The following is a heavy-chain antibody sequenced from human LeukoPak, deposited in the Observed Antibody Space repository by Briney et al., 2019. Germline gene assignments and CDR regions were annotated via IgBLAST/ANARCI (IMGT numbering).Heavy chain of an antibody. D-gene: IGHD3-22*01. CDR1: GGSISSGGYY. V-gene: IGHV4-31*03. Sequence: PSQTLSLTCTVSGGSISSGGYYWSWIRQHPGKGLEWIGYIYYSGSTYHNPSLKSRVTISVDTSKNQFSLKLSSVTAADTAVYYCARGYSQPYYYDSSGYSYFDYWGQGTLVTVSS. J-gene: IGHJ4*02. CDR2: IYYSGST. CDR3: ARGYSQPYYYDSSGYSYFDY.